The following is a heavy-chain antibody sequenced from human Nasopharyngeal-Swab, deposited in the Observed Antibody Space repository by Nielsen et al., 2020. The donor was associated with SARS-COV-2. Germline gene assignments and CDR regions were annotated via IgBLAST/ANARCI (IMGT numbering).Heavy chain of an antibody. Sequence: ASVKASCKASGYTFTSYYMHWVRQAPGQGLEWMGRINPNSGGTNYAQKFQGRVTMTRDTSISTAYMELSRLRSDDTAVYYCARSPTPMVQGERDWFDPWGQGTLVTVSS. CDR1: GYTFTSYY. V-gene: IGHV1-2*06. CDR3: ARSPTPMVQGERDWFDP. CDR2: INPNSGGT. J-gene: IGHJ5*02. D-gene: IGHD3-10*01.